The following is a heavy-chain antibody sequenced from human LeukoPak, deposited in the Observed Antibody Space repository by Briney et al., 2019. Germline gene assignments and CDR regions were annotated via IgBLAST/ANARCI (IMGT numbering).Heavy chain of an antibody. CDR3: SRDDHLVKISIGWGP. V-gene: IGHV1-8*03. CDR2: MNPNSGNT. D-gene: IGHD6-19*01. CDR1: GYTFTSYD. Sequence: GASVTVSCKASGYTFTSYDINWVRQAPGQGLEWMGWMNPNSGNTGYAQKFQGRVTITRNTSTNTVYMELSSLTSENTAVYYCSRDDHLVKISIGWGPWGQGTLVTVSS. J-gene: IGHJ5*02.